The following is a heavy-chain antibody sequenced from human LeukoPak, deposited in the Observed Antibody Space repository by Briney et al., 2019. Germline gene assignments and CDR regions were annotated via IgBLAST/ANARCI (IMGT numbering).Heavy chain of an antibody. V-gene: IGHV3-7*04. CDR2: IKPDGSEK. D-gene: IGHD5-18*01. CDR1: GFTFSRYW. J-gene: IGHJ6*03. CDR3: AGGRGYTYGVIYDYYYMDV. Sequence: GGSLRLSCAASGFTFSRYWMSWLRQAPGKGLEWVANIKPDGSEKKHVDSVKGRFTISRDNAKKSLYLQMNSLRAEDTGVYYCAGGRGYTYGVIYDYYYMDVWGKGTTVTISS.